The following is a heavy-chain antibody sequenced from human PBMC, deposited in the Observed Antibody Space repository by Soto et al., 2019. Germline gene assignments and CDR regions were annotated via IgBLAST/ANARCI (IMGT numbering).Heavy chain of an antibody. D-gene: IGHD6-13*01. V-gene: IGHV3-30-3*01. CDR3: ARGWGQQLVNFPGY. CDR1: GFTFSSYA. Sequence: QVPLVESGGGVVQPGRSLRLSCAASGFTFSSYALHWVRQAPGKGLEWVAVISYDGSNKYYADSVKGRFTISRDDSKNTLYLQMNSLRTEDTAVYYCARGWGQQLVNFPGYWGQGTLVTVSS. J-gene: IGHJ4*02. CDR2: ISYDGSNK.